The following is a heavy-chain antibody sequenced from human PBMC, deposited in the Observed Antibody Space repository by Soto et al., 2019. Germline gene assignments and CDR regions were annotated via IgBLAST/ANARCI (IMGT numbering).Heavy chain of an antibody. CDR1: GFTFSDYA. CDR2: VSHDGRNT. D-gene: IGHD6-19*01. Sequence: VQLVESGGGVVQPGRSLRLSCAASGFTFSDYAMHWVRQAPGKGLEWVAVVSHDGRNTHYADSVKGRFTIYRDSSKHTVSLEMTSLRAEDTAVYYWAKGGRQWLVTSDFNYWGQGALVTVSS. CDR3: AKGGRQWLVTSDFNY. V-gene: IGHV3-30*18. J-gene: IGHJ4*02.